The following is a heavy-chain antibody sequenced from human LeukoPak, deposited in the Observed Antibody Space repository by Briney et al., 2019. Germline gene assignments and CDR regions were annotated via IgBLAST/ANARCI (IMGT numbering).Heavy chain of an antibody. J-gene: IGHJ5*02. CDR2: MNPNSGNT. D-gene: IGHD2-8*01. CDR1: GYTFTSYD. CDR3: ARALGYCTNGVCYYGRYNWFDP. V-gene: IGHV1-8*01. Sequence: GASVTVSCKASGYTFTSYDINWVRQAPGQGLEWMGWMNPNSGNTGYAQKFQGRVTMTRNTSISTAYMELSSLRSEDTAVYYCARALGYCTNGVCYYGRYNWFDPWGQGTLVTVSS.